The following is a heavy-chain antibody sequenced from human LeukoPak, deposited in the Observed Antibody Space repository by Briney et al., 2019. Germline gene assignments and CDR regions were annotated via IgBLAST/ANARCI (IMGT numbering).Heavy chain of an antibody. V-gene: IGHV3-53*01. Sequence: GGSLRLSCAASGFTFNYYAMSWVRQAPGKGLEWVSVIYSGGSTYYADSVKGRFTISRDNSKNTLYLQMNSLRAEDTAVYYCARVPDGYNLGTYFDPWGQGTLVTVSS. D-gene: IGHD5-24*01. CDR3: ARVPDGYNLGTYFDP. CDR2: IYSGGST. CDR1: GFTFNYYA. J-gene: IGHJ5*02.